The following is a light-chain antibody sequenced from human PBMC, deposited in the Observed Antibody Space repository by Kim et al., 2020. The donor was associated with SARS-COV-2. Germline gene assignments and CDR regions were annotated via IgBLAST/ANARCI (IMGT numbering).Light chain of an antibody. CDR3: QQYGSSPWT. V-gene: IGKV3-20*01. CDR1: QSVSNSY. J-gene: IGKJ1*01. CDR2: GAS. Sequence: SPGGRATLACRASQSVSNSYSAWYQQKPGQAPRLLIYGASSRATGIPDRFSGSGSGTDFTLTISRLEPEDFAVYYCQQYGSSPWTFGQGTKVDIK.